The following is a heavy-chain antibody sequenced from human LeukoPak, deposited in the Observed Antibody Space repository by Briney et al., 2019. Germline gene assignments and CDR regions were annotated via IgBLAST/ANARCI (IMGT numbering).Heavy chain of an antibody. CDR3: AKAFKARVTGGDCYSDY. CDR2: ISGSGGST. V-gene: IGHV3-23*01. Sequence: GGSLRFSCAASGFTFSSYAMSWVRQAPGKGLEWVSAISGSGGSTYYADSVKGRFTISRDNSKNTLYLQMNSLRAEDTAVYYCAKAFKARVTGGDCYSDYWGQGTLVTVSS. CDR1: GFTFSSYA. J-gene: IGHJ4*02. D-gene: IGHD2-21*02.